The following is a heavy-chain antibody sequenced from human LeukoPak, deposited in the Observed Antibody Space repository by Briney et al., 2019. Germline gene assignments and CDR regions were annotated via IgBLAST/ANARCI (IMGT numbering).Heavy chain of an antibody. CDR1: GFTVSSNY. V-gene: IGHV3-53*01. CDR2: IYSGGST. CDR3: ASSGSSSPGDY. D-gene: IGHD6-6*01. Sequence: GGSLRLSCAASGFTVSSNYMSWVRQAPGKGLEWVSVIYSGGSTYYADSVKGRFTTSRDNSKYTLYLQMNSLRAEDTAVYYCASSGSSSPGDYWGQGTLVTVSS. J-gene: IGHJ4*02.